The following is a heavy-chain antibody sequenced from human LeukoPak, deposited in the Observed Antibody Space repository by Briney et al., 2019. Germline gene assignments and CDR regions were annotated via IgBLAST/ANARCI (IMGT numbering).Heavy chain of an antibody. CDR1: GFTFSSYA. V-gene: IGHV3-23*01. J-gene: IGHJ5*02. Sequence: PGGSLRLSCAASGFTFSSYAMSWVRQAPGKGLEWVSSINDSGDSTYYADSLKGRFTISRDNSKNTLYLLMNNLGAEDTAIFYCATAYCSSTSCPTWGQGTLVTVSS. D-gene: IGHD2-2*01. CDR3: ATAYCSSTSCPT. CDR2: INDSGDST.